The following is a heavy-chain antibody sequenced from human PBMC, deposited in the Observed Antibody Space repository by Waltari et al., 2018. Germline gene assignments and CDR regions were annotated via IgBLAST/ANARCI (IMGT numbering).Heavy chain of an antibody. J-gene: IGHJ4*02. CDR2: IRYGGSNK. D-gene: IGHD6-13*01. CDR3: AKDLAAAGDY. V-gene: IGHV3-30*02. CDR1: GFTFSRYG. Sequence: QVQLVESGGGVVQPGGSLRLSCAASGFTFSRYGMHWVRQAPGKGLELVAFIRYGGSNKYYADSVKGRFTISRDKSKNTLYLQMNSLRAEDTAVYYCAKDLAAAGDYWGQGTLVTVSS.